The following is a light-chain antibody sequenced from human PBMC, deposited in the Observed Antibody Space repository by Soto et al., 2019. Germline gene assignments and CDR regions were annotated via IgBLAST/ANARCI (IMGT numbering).Light chain of an antibody. J-gene: IGLJ2*01. V-gene: IGLV2-14*03. CDR3: SSYTFSTVV. CDR2: EVA. Sequence: QSALTQPAAVSGSPGQSITISCTGASSDVGNYTYVSWYQQHPGKAPKLMIYEVANRPSGVSNRFSGSKSGNTASLTISGXXXXXEXDYYCSSYTFSTVVFGGGTQLTVL. CDR1: SSDVGNYTY.